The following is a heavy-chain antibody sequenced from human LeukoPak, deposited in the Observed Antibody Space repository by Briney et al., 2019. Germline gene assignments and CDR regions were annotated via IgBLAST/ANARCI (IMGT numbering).Heavy chain of an antibody. CDR3: ARDGGRATIVREIIIMSVGDF. CDR2: ISFDGTNK. CDR1: GFAFSNYG. Sequence: GRSLRLSCAASGFAFSNYGMHWVRQAPGQGLEWVAVISFDGTNKYYADSLKGRFTISRDNSKNTVYLQMNSLRPEDTAVYYCARDGGRATIVREIIIMSVGDFWGQGALVTVST. V-gene: IGHV3-30*03. J-gene: IGHJ4*02. D-gene: IGHD3-10*01.